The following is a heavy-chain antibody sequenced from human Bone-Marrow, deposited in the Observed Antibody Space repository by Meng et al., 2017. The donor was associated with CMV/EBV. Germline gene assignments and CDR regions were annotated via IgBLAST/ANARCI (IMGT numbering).Heavy chain of an antibody. CDR2: IIPIFGTA. CDR3: AREIAYCGGDCQRTLYYYYGMDV. J-gene: IGHJ6*02. CDR1: GGTFSSYA. D-gene: IGHD2-21*01. Sequence: SVKVSCKASGGTFSSYAISWVRQAPGQGLEWMGGIIPIFGTANYAQKFQGRFTITTDESTSTAYMELSSLRSEDTAVYYCAREIAYCGGDCQRTLYYYYGMDVWGQGTTVTVSS. V-gene: IGHV1-69*05.